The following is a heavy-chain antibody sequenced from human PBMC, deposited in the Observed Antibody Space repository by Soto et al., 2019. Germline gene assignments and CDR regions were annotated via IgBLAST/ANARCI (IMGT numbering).Heavy chain of an antibody. CDR2: MNPNSGNT. J-gene: IGHJ4*02. CDR1: GYTFTNYD. CDR3: LRLPDNVDVLTGRSGYNDY. Sequence: GASVKVSCKASGYTFTNYDINWVRHATGQGLEWKGWMNPNSGNTGYAQKLQGRVTMTRDTSINTAYKELSSLRSEDTAVYFCLRLPDNVDVLTGRSGYNDYWGQGTLVTVSS. D-gene: IGHD3-9*01. V-gene: IGHV1-8*01.